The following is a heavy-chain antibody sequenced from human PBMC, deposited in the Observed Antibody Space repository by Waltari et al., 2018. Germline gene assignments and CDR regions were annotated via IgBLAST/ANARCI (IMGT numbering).Heavy chain of an antibody. CDR2: IYTSGST. J-gene: IGHJ4*02. CDR3: ASGPPLGDYVDY. V-gene: IGHV4-61*02. D-gene: IGHD3-16*01. CDR1: GGSISSGSYY. Sequence: QVQLQESGPGLVKPSQTLSLTCTVSGGSISSGSYYWSWIRQPAGKGLEWIGRIYTSGSTNYNPAPKSRVTISVDTSKNQFSLKLSSVTAADTAVYYCASGPPLGDYVDYWGQGTLVTVSS.